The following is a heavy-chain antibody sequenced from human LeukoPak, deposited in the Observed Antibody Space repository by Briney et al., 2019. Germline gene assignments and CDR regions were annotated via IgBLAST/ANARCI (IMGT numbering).Heavy chain of an antibody. CDR1: GFTFSSYG. D-gene: IGHD3-3*01. J-gene: IGHJ3*02. CDR3: AKDFRITIFGVAKYAFDI. Sequence: GGSLRLSCAASGFTFSSYGMSWVRQAPGKGLEWVSAISGSGGSTYYADSVKGRFTISRDNSKNTLYLQMNSLRAEDTAVYYCAKDFRITIFGVAKYAFDIWGQGTMVTVSS. CDR2: ISGSGGST. V-gene: IGHV3-23*01.